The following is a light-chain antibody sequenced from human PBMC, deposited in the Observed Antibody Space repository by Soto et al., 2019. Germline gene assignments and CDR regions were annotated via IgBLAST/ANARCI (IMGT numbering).Light chain of an antibody. Sequence: QSVLRQPNLVCAALGQKVTIFCSGRSSNIGNNYVSWYQQLTGTAPKLLIYDNNKRPSGIPDLFSGSKSGTSATLGITGLQTGDEADYCCGTWDSSLGASYVCETGTNFNVL. J-gene: IGLJ1*01. V-gene: IGLV1-51*01. CDR3: GTWDSSLGASYV. CDR2: DNN. CDR1: SSNIGNNY.